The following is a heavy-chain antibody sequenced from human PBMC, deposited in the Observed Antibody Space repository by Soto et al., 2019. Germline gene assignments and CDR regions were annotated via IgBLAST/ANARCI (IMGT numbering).Heavy chain of an antibody. D-gene: IGHD3-22*01. CDR1: GFTFSSYG. V-gene: IGHV3-33*01. CDR3: ARDQRYYDSSGPQGY. J-gene: IGHJ4*02. CDR2: IWYDGSNK. Sequence: PGGSLRLSCAASGFTFSSYGMHWVRQAPGKGLEWVAVIWYDGSNKYYADSVKGRFTISRDNSKNTLYLQMNSLRAEDTAVYYCARDQRYYDSSGPQGYWGQGTLVTVPS.